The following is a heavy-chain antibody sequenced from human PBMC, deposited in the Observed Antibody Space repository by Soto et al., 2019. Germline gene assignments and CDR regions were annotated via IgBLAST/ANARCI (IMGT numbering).Heavy chain of an antibody. D-gene: IGHD3-10*01. V-gene: IGHV1-69*02. CDR2: IIPILGIA. J-gene: IGHJ6*02. CDR1: GGTFSSYT. CDR3: TRTMVRGEPHMDV. Sequence: GASGKVSCKASGGTFSSYTISWVRQAPGQGLEWMGRIIPILGIANYAQKFQGRVTMTRDTSISTAYMELSSLTSEDTAIYYCTRTMVRGEPHMDVWAQGTTVTVSS.